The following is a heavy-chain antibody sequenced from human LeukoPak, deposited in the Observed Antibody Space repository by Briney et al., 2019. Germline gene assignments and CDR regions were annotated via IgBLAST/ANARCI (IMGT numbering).Heavy chain of an antibody. V-gene: IGHV1-18*01. CDR3: ARVGATTRGGVWFDP. D-gene: IGHD3-16*01. Sequence: ASVKVSCKASGYTFTSYGISWVRRAPGQGLEWVRWISAYNGNTNYAQKLQGRVTMTTDTSTSTAYMELRSLRSDDTAVYYCARVGATTRGGVWFDPWGQGTLVTVSS. J-gene: IGHJ5*02. CDR1: GYTFTSYG. CDR2: ISAYNGNT.